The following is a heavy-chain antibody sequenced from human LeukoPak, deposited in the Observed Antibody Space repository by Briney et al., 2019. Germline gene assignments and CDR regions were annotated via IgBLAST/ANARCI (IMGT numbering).Heavy chain of an antibody. J-gene: IGHJ5*02. CDR2: IQQDGSEK. CDR1: GFTFSSNW. D-gene: IGHD6-19*01. V-gene: IGHV3-7*04. CDR3: AREDGWYGKNCFDP. Sequence: GGSLRLSCAVSGFTFSSNWMTWVRQAPGKGLEWVANIQQDGSEKYYVDSVKGRFTISRDNAKNSLYLQMNSLRAEDTAVYYCAREDGWYGKNCFDPWGQGTLVTVSS.